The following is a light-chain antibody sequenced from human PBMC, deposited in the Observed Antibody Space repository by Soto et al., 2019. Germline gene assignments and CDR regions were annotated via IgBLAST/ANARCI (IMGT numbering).Light chain of an antibody. CDR2: DVF. V-gene: IGKV3-11*01. J-gene: IGKJ4*01. Sequence: EIVLTQSPATLSLSPGERATLSCRASQSVTSYLAWYQQKPGQAPRRLIYDVFNRATGIPPRFSGSGSGTDFTLTISSLEPEDFAVDYCPHRSHWPLTFGGGTKVEIK. CDR1: QSVTSY. CDR3: PHRSHWPLT.